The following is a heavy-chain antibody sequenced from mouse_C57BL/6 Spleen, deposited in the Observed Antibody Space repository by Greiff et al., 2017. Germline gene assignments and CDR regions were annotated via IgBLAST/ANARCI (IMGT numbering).Heavy chain of an antibody. CDR2: IDPETGGT. D-gene: IGHD1-1*01. CDR3: TRKNSSPGYFDV. CDR1: GYTFTDYE. J-gene: IGHJ1*03. Sequence: QVQLQQSGAELVRPGASVTLSCKASGYTFTDYEMHWVKQTPVHGLEWIGAIDPETGGTAYNQKFKGKAILTADKSSSTAYMELRSLTSEDSAVYYCTRKNSSPGYFDVWGTGTTVTVSS. V-gene: IGHV1-15*01.